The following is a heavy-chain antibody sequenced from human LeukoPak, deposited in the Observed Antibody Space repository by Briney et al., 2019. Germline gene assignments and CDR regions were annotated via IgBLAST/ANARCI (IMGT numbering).Heavy chain of an antibody. Sequence: ASVKVSCKASGYTFTSYYVHWVRQAPGQGLEWMGIINPSGGSTSYAQKFQGRVTMTRDTSTSTVYMELSSLRSEDTAVYYCARDGEGYCSGGSCYYFDYWGQGTLVTVSS. CDR1: GYTFTSYY. D-gene: IGHD2-15*01. CDR3: ARDGEGYCSGGSCYYFDY. CDR2: INPSGGST. V-gene: IGHV1-46*01. J-gene: IGHJ4*02.